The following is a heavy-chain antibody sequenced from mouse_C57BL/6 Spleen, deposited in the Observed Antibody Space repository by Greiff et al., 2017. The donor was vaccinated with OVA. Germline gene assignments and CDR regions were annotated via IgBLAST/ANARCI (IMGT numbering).Heavy chain of an antibody. Sequence: DVQLQESGPGLVKPSQSLSLTCSVTGYSITSGYYWNWIRQFPGNKLEWMGYISYDGSNNYNPSLKNRISITRDTSKNQFFLKLNSVTTEDTATYYCARDGNYGAYWGQGTLVTVSA. CDR2: ISYDGSN. J-gene: IGHJ3*01. D-gene: IGHD2-1*01. CDR1: GYSITSGYY. V-gene: IGHV3-6*01. CDR3: ARDGNYGAY.